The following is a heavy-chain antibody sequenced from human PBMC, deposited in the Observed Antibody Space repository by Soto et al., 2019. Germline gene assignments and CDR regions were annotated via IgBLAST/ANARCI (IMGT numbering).Heavy chain of an antibody. CDR2: ISGSGGST. CDR1: GFTFSSYA. Sequence: PGGSLRLSCAASGFTFSSYAMSLVRQAPGKGLEWVSSISGSGGSTYYADSVRGRFTLSRDNSKNTLYLQTNSLRAEDTAVYYCSKSLRYNYYYYGMDVGGQGTTVTVSS. J-gene: IGHJ6*02. D-gene: IGHD4-17*01. CDR3: SKSLRYNYYYYGMDV. V-gene: IGHV3-23*01.